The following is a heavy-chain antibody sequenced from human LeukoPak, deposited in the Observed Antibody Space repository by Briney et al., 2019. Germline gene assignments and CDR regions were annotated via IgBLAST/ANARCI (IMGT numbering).Heavy chain of an antibody. CDR1: GFTFSGYG. J-gene: IGHJ4*02. Sequence: PGRSLRLSCAASGFTFSGYGMHWVCQAPGKGLEWVAVIWFDGSNKYYADSVKGRFTISRDNSKNTLYLQMNSLTAEDTAVFYCARDRYYDSSGYPDYWGQGTLVTVSS. CDR2: IWFDGSNK. CDR3: ARDRYYDSSGYPDY. D-gene: IGHD3-22*01. V-gene: IGHV3-33*01.